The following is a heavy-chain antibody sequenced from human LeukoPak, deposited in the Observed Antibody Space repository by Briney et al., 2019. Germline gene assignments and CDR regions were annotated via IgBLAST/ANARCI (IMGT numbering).Heavy chain of an antibody. CDR3: AKNRRATARYYYYMDV. CDR2: IYRAGNT. Sequence: GGSLRLSCAASGFTVSSNYMTWVRQAPGKGLEWVSVIYRAGNTYYADSVKGRFTISRDNSKNTLYLQMNSLRAEDTAVYYCAKNRRATARYYYYMDVWGKGTTVTVSS. V-gene: IGHV3-53*01. D-gene: IGHD2/OR15-2a*01. CDR1: GFTVSSNY. J-gene: IGHJ6*03.